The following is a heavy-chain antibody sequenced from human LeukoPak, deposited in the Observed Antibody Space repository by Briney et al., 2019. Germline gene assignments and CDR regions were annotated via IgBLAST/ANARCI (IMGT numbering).Heavy chain of an antibody. CDR3: ARGRTSKWWGVEDAFDI. V-gene: IGHV1-8*01. CDR1: GYTFTSYD. J-gene: IGHJ3*02. CDR2: MNPNSGNT. D-gene: IGHD2-15*01. Sequence: GASVKVSCKASGYTFTSYDINWVRQATGRGLEWMGWMNPNSGNTGYAQKFQGRVTMTRNTSISTAYMELSSLRSEDTAVYYCARGRTSKWWGVEDAFDIWGQGTMVTVSS.